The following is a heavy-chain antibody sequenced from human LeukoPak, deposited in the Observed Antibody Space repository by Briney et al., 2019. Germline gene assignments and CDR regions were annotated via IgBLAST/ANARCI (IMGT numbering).Heavy chain of an antibody. Sequence: PGGSLRLSCAASGFTVSSNYMSWVRQAPGKGLEWVSSISSSSSYIYYADSVKGRFTISRDNAKNSLYLQMNSLRAEDTAVYYRARDLGDYGDYYYYYMDVWVKGTTVTISS. D-gene: IGHD4-17*01. CDR2: ISSSSSYI. V-gene: IGHV3-21*01. J-gene: IGHJ6*03. CDR1: GFTVSSNY. CDR3: ARDLGDYGDYYYYYMDV.